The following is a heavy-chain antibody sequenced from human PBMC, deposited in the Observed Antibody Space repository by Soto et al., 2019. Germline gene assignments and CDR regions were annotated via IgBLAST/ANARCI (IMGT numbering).Heavy chain of an antibody. J-gene: IGHJ3*02. CDR3: ARAKTLGIFGSDAFDI. CDR2: ISSNGGST. Sequence: GALRLSCAASGFTFSSYAMHWVRQAPGKGLEYVSAISSNGGSTYYANSVKGRFTISRDNSKNTLYLQMGSLRAEDMAVYYCARAKTLGIFGSDAFDIWGQGTMVTVSS. D-gene: IGHD3-3*01. CDR1: GFTFSSYA. V-gene: IGHV3-64*01.